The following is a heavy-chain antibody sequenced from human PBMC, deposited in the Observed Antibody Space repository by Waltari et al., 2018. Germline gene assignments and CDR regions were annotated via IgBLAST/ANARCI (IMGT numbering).Heavy chain of an antibody. V-gene: IGHV1-24*01. Sequence: QVQVVQSGAEAMKPGASVKVSCKVSRYTLSGFSIHWVRQPRGKGLEWIGRFDRRDGQTTSARKFLGRITMTEDTSTDTAYMALSSLRSEDTGVYYCHLLGRNIVLAGASPSYYSSMDVWGRGTSVTVSS. D-gene: IGHD2-15*01. CDR3: HLLGRNIVLAGASPSYYSSMDV. J-gene: IGHJ6*03. CDR1: RYTLSGFS. CDR2: FDRRDGQT.